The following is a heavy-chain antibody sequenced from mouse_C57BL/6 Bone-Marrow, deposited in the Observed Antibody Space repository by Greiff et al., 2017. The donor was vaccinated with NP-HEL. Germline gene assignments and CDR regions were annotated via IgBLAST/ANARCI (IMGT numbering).Heavy chain of an antibody. D-gene: IGHD2-12*01. CDR2: IYPRSGNT. CDR1: GYTFTSYG. Sequence: VQLVESGAELARPGASVKLSCKASGYTFTSYGISWVKQRTGQGLEWIGEIYPRSGNTYYNEKFKSKATLTADKSSSTAYMEIRSLTSEDSAVYVCARECLRRSPGYAMDYWGQGTSVTVSS. CDR3: ARECLRRSPGYAMDY. V-gene: IGHV1-81*01. J-gene: IGHJ4*01.